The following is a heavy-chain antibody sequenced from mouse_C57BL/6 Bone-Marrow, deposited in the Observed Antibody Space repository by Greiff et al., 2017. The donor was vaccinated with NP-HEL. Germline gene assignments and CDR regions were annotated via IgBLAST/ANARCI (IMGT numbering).Heavy chain of an antibody. CDR3: ATLRGKKGFDY. V-gene: IGHV5-17*01. D-gene: IGHD2-1*01. CDR1: GFTFSDYG. CDR2: ISSGRSTI. J-gene: IGHJ2*01. Sequence: EVKLMESGGGLVKPGGSLKLSCAASGFTFSDYGMHWVRQAPEKGLEWVAYISSGRSTIYYADTVKGRFTSSKDNAKNTLFLQMTSLMSEDTAMYYCATLRGKKGFDYWGQGTTLTVSS.